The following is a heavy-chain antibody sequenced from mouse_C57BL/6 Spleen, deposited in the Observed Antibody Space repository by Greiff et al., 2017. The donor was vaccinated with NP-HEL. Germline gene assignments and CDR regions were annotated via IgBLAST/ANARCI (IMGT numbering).Heavy chain of an antibody. CDR2: ISSGSSTI. J-gene: IGHJ4*01. CDR1: GFTFSDYG. D-gene: IGHD1-1*01. CDR3: ARNPYYAFYAMDY. Sequence: EVMLVESGGGLVKPGGSLKLSCAASGFTFSDYGMHWVRQAPEKGLEWVAYISSGSSTIYYADTVKGRFTISRDNAKNTLFLQMTSLRSEDTAMYYCARNPYYAFYAMDYWGQGTSVTVSS. V-gene: IGHV5-17*01.